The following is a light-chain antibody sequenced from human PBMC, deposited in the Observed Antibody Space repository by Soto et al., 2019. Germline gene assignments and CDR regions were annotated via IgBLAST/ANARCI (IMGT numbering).Light chain of an antibody. CDR2: DAS. Sequence: ENTLTQSPATLSLSPGDRATLSCGASQSVSSSYVAWYQHRPGLAPRLLIHDASSRATGIPDRFSGTKSGTDFTLTIRRLEHEDAAFYYCQQYGSSPITFGQGTRLEI. J-gene: IGKJ5*01. V-gene: IGKV3D-20*01. CDR1: QSVSSSY. CDR3: QQYGSSPIT.